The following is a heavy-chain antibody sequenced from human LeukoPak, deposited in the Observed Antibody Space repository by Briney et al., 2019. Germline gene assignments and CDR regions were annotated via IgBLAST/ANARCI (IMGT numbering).Heavy chain of an antibody. V-gene: IGHV5-51*01. Sequence: GESLKISCKGSGNSFTNSWIGWVRQMPGKGLECMGIIYPGDSDTRYSPSFQGQVTISADRSISTAYLQWSSLKASDTAMYYCARHETGPYFDYWGQGTLVTVSS. CDR1: GNSFTNSW. D-gene: IGHD1-1*01. J-gene: IGHJ4*02. CDR2: IYPGDSDT. CDR3: ARHETGPYFDY.